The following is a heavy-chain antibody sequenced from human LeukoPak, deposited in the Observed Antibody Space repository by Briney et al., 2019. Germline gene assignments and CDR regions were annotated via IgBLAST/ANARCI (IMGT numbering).Heavy chain of an antibody. Sequence: GGSLRLSCAASGFTFNNYEMNWVRQAPGKGLEWVSFISGSGRTIYYADSVKGRFTISRDNAKNSLYLQMNSLRAEDTAVYYCARGPYYYDSSGSQYYFDYWGQGTLVTVSS. CDR1: GFTFNNYE. J-gene: IGHJ4*02. V-gene: IGHV3-48*03. D-gene: IGHD3-22*01. CDR2: ISGSGRTI. CDR3: ARGPYYYDSSGSQYYFDY.